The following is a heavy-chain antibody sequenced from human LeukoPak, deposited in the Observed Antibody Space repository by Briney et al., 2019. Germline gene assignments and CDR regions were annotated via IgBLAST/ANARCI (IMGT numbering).Heavy chain of an antibody. J-gene: IGHJ4*02. CDR1: GYSFTSYC. CDR3: ARSARGYTYGIDY. D-gene: IGHD5-18*01. V-gene: IGHV5-10-1*01. Sequence: GESLRIPFKGSGYSFTSYCISWVRQMPGKGLEWMGKIDPSDSYTNYSPSFRGHVTISADKSISTAYLQWSSLKASDTAMYYCARSARGYTYGIDYWGQGTLVTVSS. CDR2: IDPSDSYT.